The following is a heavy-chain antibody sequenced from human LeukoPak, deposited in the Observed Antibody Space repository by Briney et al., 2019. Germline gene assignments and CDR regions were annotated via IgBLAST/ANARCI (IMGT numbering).Heavy chain of an antibody. CDR1: GYTFTSYG. CDR2: ISAYNGDT. D-gene: IGHD4-4*01. J-gene: IGHJ5*02. Sequence: ASVKVSCKASGYTFTSYGISWVRQAPGQGLEWMGWISAYNGDTNYAQKLQGRVTMTTDTSTSTAYMQQMSLRSADASADYCAKARRYSRRWFDPWGQGHLVTVSS. CDR3: AKARRYSRRWFDP. V-gene: IGHV1-18*01.